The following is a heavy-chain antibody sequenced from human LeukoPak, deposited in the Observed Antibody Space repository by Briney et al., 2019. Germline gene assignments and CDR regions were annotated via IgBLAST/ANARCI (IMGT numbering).Heavy chain of an antibody. CDR3: AKNPRLEGWIYFDS. J-gene: IGHJ4*02. D-gene: IGHD1-1*01. Sequence: PGGSLRLSCAASGFNFSNYSMSWVRQAPGKGLERVSSISGSGGRIDYADSVKGRFTISRDNTKNTLSLQMNSLTAEDTAVYYCAKNPRLEGWIYFDSWGQGILVTVSS. CDR1: GFNFSNYS. V-gene: IGHV3-23*01. CDR2: ISGSGGRI.